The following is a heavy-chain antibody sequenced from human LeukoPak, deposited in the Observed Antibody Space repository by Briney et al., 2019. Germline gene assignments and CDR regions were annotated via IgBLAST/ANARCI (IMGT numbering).Heavy chain of an antibody. Sequence: SETLSLTCAVYGGSFSGYYWSWIRQAPGKGLEWIGEINHSGSTNYNPSLKSRVTISVDTSKNQFSLKLSSVTAADTAVYYCARVGTSGATAFDYWGQGTLVTVSS. CDR1: GGSFSGYY. CDR3: ARVGTSGATAFDY. J-gene: IGHJ4*02. CDR2: INHSGST. V-gene: IGHV4-34*01. D-gene: IGHD1-26*01.